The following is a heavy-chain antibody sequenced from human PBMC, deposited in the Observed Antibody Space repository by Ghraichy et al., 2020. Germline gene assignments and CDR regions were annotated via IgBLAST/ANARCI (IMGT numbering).Heavy chain of an antibody. J-gene: IGHJ3*01. CDR2: IHHSGNT. CDR1: GGSITSYY. Sequence: SQTLSLTCTVSGGSITSYYWNWIRQPPGKGLEWIGYIHHSGNTKSNPYLKSRVTMSVDTSKSRFSLKVNSVTDADTAIYYCVKWESTLRAFDFWGQGAMVTVSS. D-gene: IGHD1-26*01. CDR3: VKWESTLRAFDF. V-gene: IGHV4-59*01.